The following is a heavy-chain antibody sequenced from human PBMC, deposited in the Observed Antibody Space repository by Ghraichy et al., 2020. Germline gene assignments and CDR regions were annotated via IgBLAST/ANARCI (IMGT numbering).Heavy chain of an antibody. CDR1: GGSFSGYY. CDR3: ARPQYCSGGSCYGDFDL. V-gene: IGHV4-34*01. J-gene: IGHJ2*01. Sequence: GSLRLSCAVYGGSFSGYYWSWIRQPPGKGLEWIGEINHSGSTNYNPSLKSRVTISVDTSKNQFSLKLSSVTAADTAVYYCARPQYCSGGSCYGDFDLWGRGTLVTVSS. D-gene: IGHD2-15*01. CDR2: INHSGST.